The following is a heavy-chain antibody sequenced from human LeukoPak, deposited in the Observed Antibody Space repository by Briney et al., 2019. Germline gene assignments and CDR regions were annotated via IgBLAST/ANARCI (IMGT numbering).Heavy chain of an antibody. V-gene: IGHV4-59*01. Sequence: SETLSLTCTVSGGSISSYYWSWIRQPPGKGLEWIGYIYYSGTTNYNPSLKSRVTISVDTSKNQFSLKLSSVTAADTAVYYCAREGMASFYDYWGQGTLVTVSS. CDR2: IYYSGTT. CDR1: GGSISSYY. J-gene: IGHJ4*02. D-gene: IGHD5-24*01. CDR3: AREGMASFYDY.